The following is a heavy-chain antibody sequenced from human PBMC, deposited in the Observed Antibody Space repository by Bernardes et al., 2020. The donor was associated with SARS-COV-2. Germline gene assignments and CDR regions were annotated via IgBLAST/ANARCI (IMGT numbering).Heavy chain of an antibody. J-gene: IGHJ4*02. CDR3: ARLDYYLSGTYYNARHY. V-gene: IGHV4-39*01. CDR1: GDSISSINYC. D-gene: IGHD3-10*01. CDR2: INYSGVT. Sequence: SETLSLTCTVSGDSISSINYCWGWLRQPPGKGLEWNGNINYSGVTYYTPSLQSRVTISVDMSKNQFPLRLTSVTAADTAVYFCARLDYYLSGTYYNARHYWGQGALVSVFS.